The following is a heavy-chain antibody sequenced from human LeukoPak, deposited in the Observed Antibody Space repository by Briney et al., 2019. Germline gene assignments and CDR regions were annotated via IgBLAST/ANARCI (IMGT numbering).Heavy chain of an antibody. J-gene: IGHJ4*02. CDR3: ARGGWTGYFDY. CDR2: IYSGGST. V-gene: IGHV3-66*01. CDR1: GFTFSSYA. Sequence: GGSLRLSCAASGFTFSSYAMSWVRQAPGKGLEWVSVIYSGGSTYYADSVKGKFTISRDNSKNTLYLQMNSLRAEDTAVYYCARGGWTGYFDYWGQGTLVTVSS. D-gene: IGHD6-19*01.